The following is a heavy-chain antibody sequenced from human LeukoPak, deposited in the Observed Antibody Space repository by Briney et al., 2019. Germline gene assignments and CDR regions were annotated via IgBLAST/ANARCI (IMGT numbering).Heavy chain of an antibody. CDR2: ISGSGGST. CDR3: AKDSFKGGTIFGVVNSDY. J-gene: IGHJ4*02. D-gene: IGHD3-3*01. CDR1: GFTFDDYA. V-gene: IGHV3-23*01. Sequence: GGSLRLSCAASGFTFDDYAMHWVRQAPGKGLEWVSTISGSGGSTYYADSVKGRFTISRDNSKNTLYLQMNSLRAEDTAIYYCAKDSFKGGTIFGVVNSDYWGQGTLVTVSS.